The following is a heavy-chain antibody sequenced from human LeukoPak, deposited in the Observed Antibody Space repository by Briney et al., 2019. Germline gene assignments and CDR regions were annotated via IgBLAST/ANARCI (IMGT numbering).Heavy chain of an antibody. D-gene: IGHD6-19*01. CDR2: SSSSSSYI. J-gene: IGHJ4*02. CDR1: VFTFSSFS. CDR3: ARDGSGWAH. V-gene: IGHV3-21*01. Sequence: GGSLSLSCAASVFTFSSFSMNCVPQSPGKGQEWVSSSSSSSSYIYYADSVKGRFTISRDNAKNSLYLQMNSLRAEDTAVYYCARDGSGWAHWGQGALVTVSS.